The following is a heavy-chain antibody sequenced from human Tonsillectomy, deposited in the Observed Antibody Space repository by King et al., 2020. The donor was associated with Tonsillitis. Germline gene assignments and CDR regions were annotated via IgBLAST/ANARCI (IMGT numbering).Heavy chain of an antibody. J-gene: IGHJ4*02. Sequence: QLVQSGAEVKKPGESLKISCKGSGYSFTSYWIGWVRQMPGKGLEWMGIIYPGDSDTRYSPSFQGQVTISADKSISTAYLQWSSLKASDTAMYYCARPYTYYYYDSSGYYPSHFVYWGQGTLVTVSS. V-gene: IGHV5-51*01. CDR1: GYSFTSYW. CDR2: IYPGDSDT. CDR3: ARPYTYYYYDSSGYYPSHFVY. D-gene: IGHD3-22*01.